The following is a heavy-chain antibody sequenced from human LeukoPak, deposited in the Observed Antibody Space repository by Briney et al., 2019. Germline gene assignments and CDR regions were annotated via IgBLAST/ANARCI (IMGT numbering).Heavy chain of an antibody. CDR1: GFTFSSYS. Sequence: PGGSLRLSCAASGFTFSSYSMNWVRQAPGKGLEWVSSFSSSSSYIYYADSVKGRFTISRDNAKNSLYLQMNSLRAEDTAVYYCARYSGSYYVVPDYWGQGTLVTVSS. J-gene: IGHJ4*02. CDR2: FSSSSSYI. D-gene: IGHD1-26*01. V-gene: IGHV3-21*01. CDR3: ARYSGSYYVVPDY.